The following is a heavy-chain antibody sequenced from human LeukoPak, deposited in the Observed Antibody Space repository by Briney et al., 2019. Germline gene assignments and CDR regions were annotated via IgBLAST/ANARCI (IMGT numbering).Heavy chain of an antibody. CDR1: GDFITAYY. J-gene: IGHJ4*02. D-gene: IGHD1-1*01. Sequence: SETRSLTCTVSGDFITAYYWSWIRQPPGKGLEWIGYVYYSGSTEYNPSLRSRVTISLEMSKHQFSLNLTSVTAADTAVYYCASNTGTVFDYWGQGALVTVSS. CDR3: ASNTGTVFDY. CDR2: VYYSGST. V-gene: IGHV4-59*01.